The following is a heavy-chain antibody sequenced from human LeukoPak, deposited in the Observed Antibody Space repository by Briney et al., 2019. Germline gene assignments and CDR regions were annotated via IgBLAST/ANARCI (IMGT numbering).Heavy chain of an antibody. CDR2: ISAYNGNT. CDR3: ARDTSGEQQLSLRTYYYYGMDV. J-gene: IGHJ6*02. CDR1: GYTFTSYG. V-gene: IGHV1-18*01. Sequence: VASVKVSRKASGYTFTSYGISWVRQAPGQGLEWMGWISAYNGNTNYAQKLQGRVTMTTDTSTSTAYMELRSLRSDDTAVYYCARDTSGEQQLSLRTYYYYGMDVWGQGTTVTVSS. D-gene: IGHD6-13*01.